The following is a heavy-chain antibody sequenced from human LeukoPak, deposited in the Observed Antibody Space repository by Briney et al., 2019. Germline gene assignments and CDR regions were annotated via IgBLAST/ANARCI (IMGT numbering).Heavy chain of an antibody. CDR2: LSGTGGST. D-gene: IGHD3-9*01. CDR1: GFTFSIYA. CDR3: AKLLSLRHLDLVLYIDQ. V-gene: IGHV3-23*01. J-gene: IGHJ4*02. Sequence: GGSLRLSCAASGFTFSIYAMSWVRQAPAKGLEGVSSLSGTGGSTYYADSVKGRFTISRDNSKNTLYLQMNSLRAEDTAVYYCAKLLSLRHLDLVLYIDQWGQGTLVTVSS.